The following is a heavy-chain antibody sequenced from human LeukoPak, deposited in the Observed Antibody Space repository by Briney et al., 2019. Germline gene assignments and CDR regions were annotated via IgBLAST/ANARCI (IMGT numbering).Heavy chain of an antibody. CDR3: ARRSTVLTANYEY. CDR1: GGSINSYY. Sequence: PSETLSLTCTVSGGSINSYYWSWIRQPPGKGLEWIGYIYYSGSTNYNPSLRSRVTISVDTSRNQFSLRLSSVTAADTALYYCARRSTVLTANYEYWGQGTLVTVSA. V-gene: IGHV4-59*08. J-gene: IGHJ4*02. CDR2: IYYSGST. D-gene: IGHD4-23*01.